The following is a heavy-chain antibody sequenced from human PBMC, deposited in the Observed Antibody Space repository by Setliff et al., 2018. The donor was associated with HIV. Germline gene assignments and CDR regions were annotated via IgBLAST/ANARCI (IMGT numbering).Heavy chain of an antibody. CDR1: GFSFSSYW. V-gene: IGHV3-7*01. CDR2: INQNGGSR. J-gene: IGHJ4*02. Sequence: GGSLRLSCAGSGFSFSSYWMTWVRQAPGKGLEWVANINQNGGSRNYVDSGKGRFTISRDNTKNSLYLQMNSLRAEDTAIYYCARDGEYCSGGRCYLSFDYWGQGTLVTVSS. D-gene: IGHD2-15*01. CDR3: ARDGEYCSGGRCYLSFDY.